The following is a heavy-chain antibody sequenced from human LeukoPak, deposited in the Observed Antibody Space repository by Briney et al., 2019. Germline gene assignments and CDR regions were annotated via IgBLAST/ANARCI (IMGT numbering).Heavy chain of an antibody. CDR3: ARERNFYYFDY. D-gene: IGHD3-3*01. CDR2: ININGGRT. CDR1: GFTFSSYT. Sequence: GGSLRLSCSVSGFTFSSYTMHWVRQAPGKGLEYVSSININGGRTYYADSVKGRFTISRDNAQNSLFLELNSLRGEDTAVYYCARERNFYYFDYWGQGALVAVSS. V-gene: IGHV3-64*04. J-gene: IGHJ4*02.